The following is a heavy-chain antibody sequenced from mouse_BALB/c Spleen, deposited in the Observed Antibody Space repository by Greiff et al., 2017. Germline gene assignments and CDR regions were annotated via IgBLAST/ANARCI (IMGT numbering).Heavy chain of an antibody. CDR2: ISYSGST. V-gene: IGHV3-2*02. CDR3: ARGDGYYEDYAMDY. CDR1: GYSITSDYA. D-gene: IGHD2-3*01. J-gene: IGHJ4*01. Sequence: EVKLMESGPGLVKPSQSLSLTCTVTGYSITSDYAWNWIRQFPGNKLEWMGYISYSGSTSYNPSLKSRISITRDTSKNQFFLQLNSVTTEDTATYYCARGDGYYEDYAMDYWGQGTSVTVSS.